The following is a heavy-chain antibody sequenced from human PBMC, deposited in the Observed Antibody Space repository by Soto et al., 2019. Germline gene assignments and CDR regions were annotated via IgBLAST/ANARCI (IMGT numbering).Heavy chain of an antibody. D-gene: IGHD2-15*01. J-gene: IGHJ5*01. CDR3: ARQCRGVTCHGFVS. CDR1: GGTISRRRYY. CDR2: IYYSGGT. Sequence: SEALSLTCTFSGGTISRRRYYWGWVRQAPGKGLEGIWGIYYSGGTYYNPSLKERVTISVDTSKNQFSLALTSWAAADTAVYYCARQCRGVTCHGFVSWGKGPLVTASP. V-gene: IGHV4-39*01.